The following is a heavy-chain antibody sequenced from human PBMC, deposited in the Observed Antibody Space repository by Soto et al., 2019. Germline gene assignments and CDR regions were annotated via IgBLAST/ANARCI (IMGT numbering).Heavy chain of an antibody. CDR3: ARGAVIAAAGSKGLMEPRDYYGMDV. J-gene: IGHJ6*02. CDR2: IYYSGST. CDR1: GGSISSYY. D-gene: IGHD6-13*01. V-gene: IGHV4-59*01. Sequence: PSETLSLTCTVSGGSISSYYWSWIRQPPGKGLEWIGDIYYSGSTNYNPSLKSRVNISVDTSKNQFSLKLSSVTAADTAVYYCARGAVIAAAGSKGLMEPRDYYGMDVWGQGTTVTVSS.